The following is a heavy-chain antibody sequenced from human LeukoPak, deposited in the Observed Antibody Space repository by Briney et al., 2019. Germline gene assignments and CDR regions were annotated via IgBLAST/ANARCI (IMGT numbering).Heavy chain of an antibody. Sequence: GGSLRLSCAASGFTFSSYSMNWVRQAPGKGLEWVSFISSSSYIYYADSVKGRFTISRDNAKNSLYLQMNSLRAEDTAVYYRARMATTTAYYFDYWGQGTLVTVSS. D-gene: IGHD5-24*01. CDR3: ARMATTTAYYFDY. CDR2: ISSSSYI. V-gene: IGHV3-21*01. J-gene: IGHJ4*02. CDR1: GFTFSSYS.